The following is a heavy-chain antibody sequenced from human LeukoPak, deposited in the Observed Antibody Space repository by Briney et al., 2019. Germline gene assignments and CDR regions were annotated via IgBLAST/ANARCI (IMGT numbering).Heavy chain of an antibody. CDR1: GYTFTSYA. D-gene: IGHD2-2*01. J-gene: IGHJ3*02. Sequence: ASVKVSCKASGYTFTSYAMNWVRQAPGQGLEWMGWINANTGNPTYAQGFTGRFLFSLDTSVSAAYLQISSIKAEDTAVYYCARVLILEANQLLFGHDAFDIWGQGTMVTVSS. V-gene: IGHV7-4-1*02. CDR3: ARVLILEANQLLFGHDAFDI. CDR2: INANTGNP.